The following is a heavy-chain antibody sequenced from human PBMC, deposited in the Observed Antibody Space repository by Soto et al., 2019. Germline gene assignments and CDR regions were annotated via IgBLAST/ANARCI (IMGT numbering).Heavy chain of an antibody. J-gene: IGHJ6*03. D-gene: IGHD6-19*01. V-gene: IGHV3-11*04. CDR1: GFTFSDYY. Sequence: GGSLRLSCAASGFTFSDYYMSWIRQAPGKGLEWVSYISSSGSTIYYADSEKGRITISRDNAKNSLYLQMNSLRAEDTAVYYCARETTRKAVAGNYYYYYMDVWGKGTTVTVSS. CDR3: ARETTRKAVAGNYYYYYMDV. CDR2: ISSSGSTI.